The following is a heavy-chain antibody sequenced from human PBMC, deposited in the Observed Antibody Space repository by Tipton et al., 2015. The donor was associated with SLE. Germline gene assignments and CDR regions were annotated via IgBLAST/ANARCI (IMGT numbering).Heavy chain of an antibody. CDR2: IHYTGSS. CDR1: GGSINGYF. CDR3: ARELIYFDN. J-gene: IGHJ4*02. Sequence: TLSLTCTVSGGSINGYFWSWIRQPPGKELEWIGYIHYTGSSHYSPSLESRVAISIDTSKNQFSLKLTSVTVADAAVYYCARELIYFDNWGQGTLVTVSS. V-gene: IGHV4-59*12.